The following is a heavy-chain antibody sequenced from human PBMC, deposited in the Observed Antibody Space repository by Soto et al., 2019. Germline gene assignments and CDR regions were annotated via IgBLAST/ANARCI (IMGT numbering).Heavy chain of an antibody. Sequence: QVQLVQSGAEVKKPGSSVKVSCKASGGTFSSYAISWVRQAPGQGLEWMGGIIPIFGTANYAQKFQGRVTINEDKSTSTDYMERSSLRSEATAVYYCARGLGDYVSDYWGQGTLVTVSS. D-gene: IGHD4-17*01. V-gene: IGHV1-69*06. CDR3: ARGLGDYVSDY. CDR2: IIPIFGTA. CDR1: GGTFSSYA. J-gene: IGHJ4*02.